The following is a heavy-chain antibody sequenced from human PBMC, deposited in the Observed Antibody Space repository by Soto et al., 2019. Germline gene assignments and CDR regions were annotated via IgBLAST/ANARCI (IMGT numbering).Heavy chain of an antibody. J-gene: IGHJ4*02. CDR2: ISGSGGST. D-gene: IGHD1-26*01. CDR1: GFTFSSYA. CDR3: AKWRQWEPHFDY. V-gene: IGHV3-23*01. Sequence: GGSLRLSCAASGFTFSSYAMSWVRQAPGKGLEWVSAISGSGGSTYYADSVKGRFTISRDNSKSTLYLQMNSLRAEDTAVYYCAKWRQWEPHFDYWGQGTLVTVSS.